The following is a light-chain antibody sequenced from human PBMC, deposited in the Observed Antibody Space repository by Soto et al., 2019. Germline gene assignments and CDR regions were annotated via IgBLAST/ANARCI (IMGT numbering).Light chain of an antibody. CDR1: QSVNNF. CDR3: QQRFITPPTT. CDR2: SAS. J-gene: IGKJ2*01. V-gene: IGKV1-39*01. Sequence: DVQMTQSPYSLSASVGDRVTITCRASQSVNNFLNWYQQKPGRAPNLLIYSASILESGVPSRFSGSGSGTDFTLTISSLQLEDSATYYCQQRFITPPTTFGQGTKVEIK.